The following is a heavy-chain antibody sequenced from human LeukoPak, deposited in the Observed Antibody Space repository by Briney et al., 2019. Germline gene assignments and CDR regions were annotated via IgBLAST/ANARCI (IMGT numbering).Heavy chain of an antibody. CDR3: AKSKDIVVVVAATPLDY. J-gene: IGHJ4*02. D-gene: IGHD2-15*01. CDR2: ISGSGGST. Sequence: GGTLRLSCAASGFTFNTYGMSWVRQAPGKGLEWVSAISGSGGSTYYADSVKGRFTISRDNSKNTLYLQMNSLRAEDTAVYYCAKSKDIVVVVAATPLDYWGQGTLVTVSS. CDR1: GFTFNTYG. V-gene: IGHV3-23*01.